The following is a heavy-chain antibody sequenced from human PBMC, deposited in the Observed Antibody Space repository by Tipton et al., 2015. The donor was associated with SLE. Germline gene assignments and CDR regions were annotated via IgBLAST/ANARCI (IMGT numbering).Heavy chain of an antibody. V-gene: IGHV4-59*08. CDR1: GGSISNYY. CDR3: ARWAPGGFYYGMDV. Sequence: TLSLTCTVSGGSISNYYWSWIRQAPGKGLEWIGYIHYSGSTKYNPSLGSRVSISVDTSKKQVSLRLNAMTAADTAVYYCARWAPGGFYYGMDVWGQGTTVTVSS. CDR2: IHYSGST. D-gene: IGHD1-26*01. J-gene: IGHJ6*02.